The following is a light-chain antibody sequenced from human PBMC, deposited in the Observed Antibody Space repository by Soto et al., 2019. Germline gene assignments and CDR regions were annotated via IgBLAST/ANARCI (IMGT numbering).Light chain of an antibody. CDR2: AAS. V-gene: IGKV1D-8*03. CDR1: QGISSY. J-gene: IGKJ1*01. Sequence: VIWMTHSPSLLSASTGDRVTISCRMSQGISSYLAWYQQKPGKAPELLIYAASTLQSGVPSRFSVSGSGTEFTLTITSLQPDDFATYYCQQYSTYSWTFGQGTKVDIK. CDR3: QQYSTYSWT.